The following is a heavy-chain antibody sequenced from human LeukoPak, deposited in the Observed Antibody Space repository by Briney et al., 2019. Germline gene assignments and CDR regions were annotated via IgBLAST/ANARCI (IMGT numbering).Heavy chain of an antibody. Sequence: ASVKDSCKASGYTFTGYYMHGVRQAPGQGLEWMGWINPNSGGTNYAQKFQGRVTMTRDTSISTAYMELSRLRSDDTAVYYCARESTMVRGVTGIDYWGQGTLVTVSS. V-gene: IGHV1-2*02. J-gene: IGHJ4*02. CDR3: ARESTMVRGVTGIDY. CDR1: GYTFTGYY. CDR2: INPNSGGT. D-gene: IGHD3-10*01.